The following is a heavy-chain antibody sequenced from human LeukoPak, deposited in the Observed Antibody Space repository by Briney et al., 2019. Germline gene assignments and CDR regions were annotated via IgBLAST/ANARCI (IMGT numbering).Heavy chain of an antibody. CDR2: INPNSGGT. CDR3: ARGDYGDPFPYAFDI. D-gene: IGHD4-17*01. CDR1: GYTFTGYY. Sequence: ASVKVSCKASGYTFTGYYMHWVRQAPGQGLEWIGWINPNSGGTNYAQKFQGRVTMTRDTSTSTAYMELSRLRSDDTAVYYCARGDYGDPFPYAFDIWGQGTMVTVSS. V-gene: IGHV1-2*02. J-gene: IGHJ3*02.